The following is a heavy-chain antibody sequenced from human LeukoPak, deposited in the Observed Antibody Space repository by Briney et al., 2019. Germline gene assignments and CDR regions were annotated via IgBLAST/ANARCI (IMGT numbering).Heavy chain of an antibody. CDR2: ISYDGSNK. D-gene: IGHD6-13*01. CDR3: ARASSSVSGAFDI. V-gene: IGHV3-30-3*01. CDR1: GFTFSSYA. Sequence: VQPGRSLRLSCAASGFTFSSYAMHWVRQAPGKGLEWVAVISYDGSNKYYADSVKGRFTISRDNSKNTLYLQMNSLRAEDTAVYYCARASSSVSGAFDIWGQGTMVTVSS. J-gene: IGHJ3*02.